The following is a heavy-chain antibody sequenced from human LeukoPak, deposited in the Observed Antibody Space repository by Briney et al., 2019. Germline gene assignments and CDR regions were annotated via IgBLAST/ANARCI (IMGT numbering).Heavy chain of an antibody. CDR2: ISSSSSYI. J-gene: IGHJ4*02. V-gene: IGHV3-21*01. Sequence: GGSLRLSCAASGFTFSSYSVNWDRQAPGKGLEWVSSISSSSSYIYYADSVKGRFTISRDNAKNSLYLQMNSLRAEDTAVYYCAREIWFGELEGDYWGQGTLVTVSS. D-gene: IGHD3-10*01. CDR1: GFTFSSYS. CDR3: AREIWFGELEGDY.